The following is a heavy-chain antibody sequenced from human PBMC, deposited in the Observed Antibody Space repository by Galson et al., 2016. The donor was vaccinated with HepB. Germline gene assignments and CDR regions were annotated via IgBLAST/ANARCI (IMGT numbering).Heavy chain of an antibody. CDR3: TRDCSGWFSTSSGLDV. V-gene: IGHV4-61*02. CDR2: IYSDGST. CDR1: GGSIRSGSHY. D-gene: IGHD6-19*01. Sequence: TLSLTCTVSGGSIRSGSHYWTWIRLPAGKPLEWIGRIYSDGSTNYNPSLKSRITMSIDTSKNQFSLKLSSVTAADTAIYYCTRDCSGWFSTSSGLDVWGNGTTVTVSS. J-gene: IGHJ6*04.